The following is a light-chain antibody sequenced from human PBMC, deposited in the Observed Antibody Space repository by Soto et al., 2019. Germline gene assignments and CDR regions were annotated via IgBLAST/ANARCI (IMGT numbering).Light chain of an antibody. J-gene: IGLJ1*01. CDR2: EVT. V-gene: IGLV2-14*01. CDR3: CSYTTGSTRV. Sequence: QSVLTQPASVSGSPGQSIAISCTGSSSDVGFYNYISWYQQHPGKVPKLIIYEVTNRPSGVSNRFSGSKSGNTASLTISGLQAEDEADYYCCSYTTGSTRVFGNGTKVTVL. CDR1: SSDVGFYNY.